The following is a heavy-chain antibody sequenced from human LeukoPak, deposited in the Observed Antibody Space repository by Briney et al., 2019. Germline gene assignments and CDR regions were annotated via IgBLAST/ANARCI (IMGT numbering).Heavy chain of an antibody. CDR2: INPNSSGT. J-gene: IGHJ4*02. V-gene: IGHV1-2*02. CDR1: GYTFTGYY. D-gene: IGHD6-19*01. CDR3: ASYYSSGYEFDY. Sequence: GASVKVSCKASGYTFTGYYMHWVRQAPGQGLEWMGWINPNSSGTNYAQKFQGRVTMTRDTSISTAYMELSRLRSDDTAVYYCASYYSSGYEFDYWGQGTLVTVSS.